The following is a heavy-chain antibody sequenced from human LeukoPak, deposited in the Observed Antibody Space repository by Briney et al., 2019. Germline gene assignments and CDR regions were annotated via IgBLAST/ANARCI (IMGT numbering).Heavy chain of an antibody. CDR2: ISGSGGST. D-gene: IGHD3-10*01. CDR3: AKGGSMVRGLYYFDY. J-gene: IGHJ4*02. Sequence: PGGSLRLSCAASGFTFSSYAMSWVRQAPGKGLEWVSAISGSGGSTYYADSVKGRFTISRDNSMNTLYLQMNSLRAEDTAVYYCAKGGSMVRGLYYFDYWGQGTLVTVSS. CDR1: GFTFSSYA. V-gene: IGHV3-23*01.